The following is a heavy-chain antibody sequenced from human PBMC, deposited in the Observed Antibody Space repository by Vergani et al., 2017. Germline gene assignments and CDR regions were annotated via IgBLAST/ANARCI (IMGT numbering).Heavy chain of an antibody. CDR3: ARGTSRIPYYYYYGMDV. Sequence: QVQLVQSGGGVVQPGRSLRLSCAASGFTFSSYGMHWVRQAPGKGLEWVAVIWYDGSNKYYADSVKGRFTISRDNSKNTLYLQMNSLRAEDTAVYYCARGTSRIPYYYYYGMDVWGQGTTVTVSS. CDR1: GFTFSSYG. V-gene: IGHV3-33*01. J-gene: IGHJ6*02. D-gene: IGHD1-1*01. CDR2: IWYDGSNK.